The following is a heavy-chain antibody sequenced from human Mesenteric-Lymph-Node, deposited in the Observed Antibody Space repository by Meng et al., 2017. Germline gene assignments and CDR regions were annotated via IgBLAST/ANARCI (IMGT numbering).Heavy chain of an antibody. Sequence: SETLSLTCAVSGYSISSGYYWGWIRRPPGKGLEWVGSIYHSGNTYYNPSLKSRVTMSLDTSKTQFSLKLTSVTAADTAIYYCARESERVYGTDWYFYFDSWGQGTLVTVSS. V-gene: IGHV4-38-2*02. CDR1: GYSISSGYY. CDR3: ARESERVYGTDWYFYFDS. D-gene: IGHD6-19*01. J-gene: IGHJ4*02. CDR2: IYHSGNT.